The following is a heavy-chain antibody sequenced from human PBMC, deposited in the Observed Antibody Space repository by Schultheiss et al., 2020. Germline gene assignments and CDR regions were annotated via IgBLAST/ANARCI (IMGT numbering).Heavy chain of an antibody. CDR3: AREGTLENWNDWFDP. Sequence: SETLSLTCTVSGGSISRGGYYWSWIRQHPGKGLEWIGYIYYSGSTYYNPSLKSRVTISVDTSKNQFSLKLSSVTAADTAVYYCAREGTLENWNDWFDPWGQGTLVIVSS. CDR2: IYYSGST. J-gene: IGHJ5*02. CDR1: GGSISRGGYY. D-gene: IGHD1-1*01. V-gene: IGHV4-31*03.